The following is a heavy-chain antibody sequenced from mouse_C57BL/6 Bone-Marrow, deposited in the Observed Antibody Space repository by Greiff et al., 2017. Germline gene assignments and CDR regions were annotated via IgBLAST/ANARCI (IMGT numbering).Heavy chain of an antibody. CDR3: APWGSDY. Sequence: VQLQQSGAELARPGASVKLFCKASGYTFTSHGISRVKPRTGQGLEWIGEIYPRNGYSYYNEKFKGKATLTADKSSSTAYMELRSLTSEDAAVYFCAPWGSDYWGKGTTLTVSS. CDR1: GYTFTSHG. CDR2: IYPRNGYS. V-gene: IGHV1-81*01. J-gene: IGHJ2*01. D-gene: IGHD1-1*01.